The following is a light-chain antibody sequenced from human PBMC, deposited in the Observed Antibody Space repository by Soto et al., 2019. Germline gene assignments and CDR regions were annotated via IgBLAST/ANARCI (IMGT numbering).Light chain of an antibody. CDR1: PSVSSSY. V-gene: IGKV3-20*01. CDR2: GAS. CDR3: QQYGSSPPWAYT. J-gene: IGKJ2*01. Sequence: EIVVTQSPGTLSLSPGERATLSCRASPSVSSSYLAWYQQKPGQAPRLLIYGASSRATGIPDRFSGSGSGTDFTLTISRLEPEDFEVYYGQQYGSSPPWAYTFGQGTKLEIK.